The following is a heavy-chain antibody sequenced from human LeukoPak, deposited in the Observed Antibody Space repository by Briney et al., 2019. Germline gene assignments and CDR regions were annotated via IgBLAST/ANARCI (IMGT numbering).Heavy chain of an antibody. CDR1: GFTVSSNY. Sequence: GGSLRLSCAASGFTVSSNYMSWVRQAPGKGLEGVSVIYIGGSTYYADSVKGRFTISRDNSKNTLYLQMNSLRAEDTAVYYCARVLGYPWGTFDYWGQGTLVTVSS. CDR2: IYIGGST. CDR3: ARVLGYPWGTFDY. D-gene: IGHD3-16*01. V-gene: IGHV3-53*01. J-gene: IGHJ4*02.